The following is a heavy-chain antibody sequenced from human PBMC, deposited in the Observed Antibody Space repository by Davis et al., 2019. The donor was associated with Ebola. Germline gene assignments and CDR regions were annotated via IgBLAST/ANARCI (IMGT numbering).Heavy chain of an antibody. V-gene: IGHV4-39*01. CDR2: VFCTGNG. CDR1: GASVSSTSS. CDR3: AGLSPLGTTIDY. D-gene: IGHD1-7*01. Sequence: ESLKISCTVFGASVSSTSSWGWVRQPPGKGLEWIVGVFCTGNGYYNPSLKSRVTISLETSTSQFSLRLSSVTAADTAVYYCAGLSPLGTTIDYCGQGTLVTVSS. J-gene: IGHJ4*02.